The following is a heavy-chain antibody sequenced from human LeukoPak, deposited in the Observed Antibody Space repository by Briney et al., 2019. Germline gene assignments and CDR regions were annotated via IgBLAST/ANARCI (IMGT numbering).Heavy chain of an antibody. V-gene: IGHV3-23*01. D-gene: IGHD3-22*01. CDR1: GFTFSSYA. J-gene: IGHJ1*01. CDR2: ISGSGGST. CDR3: AKPSYYYDSRGHFQH. Sequence: PGGSLRLSCAASGFTFSSYAMSWVRQAPGQGLEWVSAISGSGGSTYYADSVKGRFTISRDNSKNTLYLQMNSLRAEDTAVYYCAKPSYYYDSRGHFQHWGQGTLVTVSS.